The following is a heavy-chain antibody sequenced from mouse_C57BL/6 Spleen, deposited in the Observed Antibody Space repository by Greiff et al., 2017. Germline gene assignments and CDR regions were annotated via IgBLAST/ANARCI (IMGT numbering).Heavy chain of an antibody. CDR2: INPSNGGT. V-gene: IGHV1-53*01. Sequence: QVQLQQPGTELVKPGASVKLSCKASGYTFTSYWMHWVKQRPGQGLEWIGNINPSNGGTNYNEKFKRKATLTVDKSSSTAYMQLRSLTSEYSSVYYCARRITVVATRYFDYWGQGTTLTVSS. CDR1: GYTFTSYW. J-gene: IGHJ2*01. D-gene: IGHD1-1*01. CDR3: ARRITVVATRYFDY.